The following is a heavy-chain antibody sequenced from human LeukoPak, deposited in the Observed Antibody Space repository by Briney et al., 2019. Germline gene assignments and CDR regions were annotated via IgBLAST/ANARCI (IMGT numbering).Heavy chain of an antibody. D-gene: IGHD3-9*01. CDR1: GFTFSSYS. CDR3: ARAKEYYDILTGYGYYYGMDV. J-gene: IGHJ6*02. V-gene: IGHV3-21*01. CDR2: ISSSSSYI. Sequence: KSGGSLRLSCAASGFTFSSYSMNWVRQAPGKGLECVSSISSSSSYIYYADSVKGRFTISRDNAKNSLYLQMNSLRAEDTAVYYCARAKEYYDILTGYGYYYGMDVWGQGTTVTVSS.